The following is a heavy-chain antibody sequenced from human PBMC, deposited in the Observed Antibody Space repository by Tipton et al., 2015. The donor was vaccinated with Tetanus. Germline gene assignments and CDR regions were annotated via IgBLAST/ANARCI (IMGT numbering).Heavy chain of an antibody. D-gene: IGHD3-3*01. CDR1: GGSISSGGFY. CDR3: ARTSGYLYSSY. CDR2: ILYTGST. Sequence: TLSLTCTVSGGSISSGGFYWTWIRQHPGKGLEWIGYILYTGSTYNTPSLKSRVTISVDTSKNQFSLMLTSVTAADTAVYYCARTSGYLYSSYWGQGTLVTVSS. J-gene: IGHJ1*01. V-gene: IGHV4-31*03.